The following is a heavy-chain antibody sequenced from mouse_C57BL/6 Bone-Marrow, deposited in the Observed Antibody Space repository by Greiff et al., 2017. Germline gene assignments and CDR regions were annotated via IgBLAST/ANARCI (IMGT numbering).Heavy chain of an antibody. Sequence: EVQLVESGGGLVQPGGSLKLSCAASGFTFSDYYMYWVRQTPEKRLEWVAYISNGGGSTYYPDTVKGRFTISRDNAKNTLYLQMSRLKSEDTAMYYCARLYYYGSPRYFDVWGTGTTVTVSS. D-gene: IGHD1-1*01. CDR3: ARLYYYGSPRYFDV. CDR1: GFTFSDYY. V-gene: IGHV5-12*01. J-gene: IGHJ1*03. CDR2: ISNGGGST.